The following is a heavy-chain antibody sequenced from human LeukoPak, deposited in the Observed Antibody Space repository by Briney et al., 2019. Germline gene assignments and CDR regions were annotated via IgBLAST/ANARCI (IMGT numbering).Heavy chain of an antibody. CDR3: ARESGAVVPAAMHYYYGMGV. V-gene: IGHV3-11*06. J-gene: IGHJ6*04. Sequence: GGSLRLSCAASGFTFSDYYMSWIRQAPGKGLEWVSYISSSSSYTNYADSVKGRFTISRDNAKNSLYLQMNSLRAEDTAVYYCARESGAVVPAAMHYYYGMGVWGKGTTVTVSS. D-gene: IGHD2-2*01. CDR2: ISSSSSYT. CDR1: GFTFSDYY.